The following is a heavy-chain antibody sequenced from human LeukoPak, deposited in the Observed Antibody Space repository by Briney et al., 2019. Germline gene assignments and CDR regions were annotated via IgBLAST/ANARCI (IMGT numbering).Heavy chain of an antibody. J-gene: IGHJ4*02. CDR1: GFTFSSYS. Sequence: GGSLRLSCAASGFTFSSYSMNWVRHTPGKGLVWVSRINPDGTTTSYADSVKGRFTISRDNARNTLYLEMNSLRAEDTAVYYCARVGIGRYSFDSWGQGTLVTVSS. V-gene: IGHV3-74*01. CDR2: INPDGTTT. CDR3: ARVGIGRYSFDS. D-gene: IGHD1-26*01.